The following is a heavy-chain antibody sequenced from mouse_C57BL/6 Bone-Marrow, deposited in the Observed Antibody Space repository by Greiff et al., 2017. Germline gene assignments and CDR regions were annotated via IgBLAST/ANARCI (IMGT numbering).Heavy chain of an antibody. D-gene: IGHD3-3*01. CDR3: TSNSYDYYAMDY. CDR1: GYTFTEYT. CDR2: FYPGSGSI. Sequence: VQLQQSGAELVKPGASVKLSCKASGYTFTEYTIHWVKQRSGQGLEWIGWFYPGSGSIKYNEKFKDKATLTADKPSSTVYMELSSLTSADSAVDFYTSNSYDYYAMDYWGQGTSVTVSS. V-gene: IGHV1-62-2*01. J-gene: IGHJ4*01.